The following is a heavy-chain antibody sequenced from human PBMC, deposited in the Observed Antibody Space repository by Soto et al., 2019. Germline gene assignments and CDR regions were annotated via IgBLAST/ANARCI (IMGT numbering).Heavy chain of an antibody. CDR2: SSPSDSDT. CDR3: AASIFYYGMDV. V-gene: IGHV5-51*01. Sequence: LKISCKRSGYPFRNYRIGWVRQMPANGLKWRGISSPSDSDTKYNPSFQGQVTMSAYKSITTTYLQWSSLKASDTAIYYCAASIFYYGMDVWGQGTTVTVSS. CDR1: GYPFRNYR. J-gene: IGHJ6*02.